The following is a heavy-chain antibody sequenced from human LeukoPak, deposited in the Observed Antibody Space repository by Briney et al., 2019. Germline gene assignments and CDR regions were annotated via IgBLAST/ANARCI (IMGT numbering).Heavy chain of an antibody. CDR3: ARAESSGYYPPGY. D-gene: IGHD3-22*01. CDR2: ISSSSSYI. V-gene: IGHV3-21*01. J-gene: IGHJ4*02. Sequence: GGSLRLSCAASGFTFSSYSMNWVRQAPGKGLEWVSSISSSSSYIYYADSAKGRFTISRDNAKNSLYLQMNSLRAEDTAVYYCARAESSGYYPPGYWGQGTLVTVSS. CDR1: GFTFSSYS.